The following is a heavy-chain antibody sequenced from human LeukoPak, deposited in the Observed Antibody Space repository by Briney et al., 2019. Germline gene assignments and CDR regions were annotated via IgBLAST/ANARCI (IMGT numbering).Heavy chain of an antibody. J-gene: IGHJ4*02. Sequence: SETLSLTSTVSAGSISSSSYYWGSIRQPPGKGLELIGSIYYSGSTYYNPSLKSRVTISVDTSKNQFSVKLSSVTAADTAVYYCARGTGLPAAMRGVPHFDYWGQGTLVTVSS. V-gene: IGHV4-39*07. D-gene: IGHD2-2*01. CDR2: IYYSGST. CDR1: AGSISSSSYY. CDR3: ARGTGLPAAMRGVPHFDY.